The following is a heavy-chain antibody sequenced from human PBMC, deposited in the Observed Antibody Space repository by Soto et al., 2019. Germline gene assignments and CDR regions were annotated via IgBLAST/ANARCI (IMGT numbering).Heavy chain of an antibody. Sequence: VQLVESGGGVVQPGRSLRLSCAASGFTFSSYAMHWVRQAPGKGLEWVAVISYDGSNKYYADSVKGRFTISRDNSKNTYLQMNSLRAEDTAVYYCARDKSPYSSGWHNRHFDYWGQGTLVTVSS. CDR2: ISYDGSNK. J-gene: IGHJ4*02. V-gene: IGHV3-30-3*01. CDR1: GFTFSSYA. D-gene: IGHD6-19*01. CDR3: ARDKSPYSSGWHNRHFDY.